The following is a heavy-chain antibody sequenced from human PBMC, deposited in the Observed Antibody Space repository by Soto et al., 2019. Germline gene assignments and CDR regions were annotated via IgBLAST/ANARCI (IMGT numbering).Heavy chain of an antibody. J-gene: IGHJ5*02. D-gene: IGHD3-10*01. CDR2: INPNSGGT. CDR1: GYTFTRHY. CDR3: ARRVTMVRGEGFDP. V-gene: IGHV1-2*02. Sequence: VASVKVSCKASGYTFTRHYIHRVRQAPGQGLEWMRWINPNSGGTNYAQKFQGRVTMTRDTSISTAYMELSRLRSDDTAVYYCARRVTMVRGEGFDPWGQGTLVTVSS.